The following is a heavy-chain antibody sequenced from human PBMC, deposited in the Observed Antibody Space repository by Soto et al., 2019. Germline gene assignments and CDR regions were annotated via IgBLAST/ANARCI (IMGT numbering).Heavy chain of an antibody. D-gene: IGHD2-8*02. CDR1: GYNFKPYG. V-gene: IGHV1-18*01. CDR3: ARVVVSSGLGRLDP. CDR2: INPYNGDT. J-gene: IGHJ5*02. Sequence: QVQLVQSGAEVKKPGASVTVSCKASGYNFKPYGITWVRQAPGQGLEWMGWINPYNGDTKYAQKIQDRFTMTTDTSTNTAYMELRSLRSDDTAVYYCARVVVSSGLGRLDPWGQGTLVTVSS.